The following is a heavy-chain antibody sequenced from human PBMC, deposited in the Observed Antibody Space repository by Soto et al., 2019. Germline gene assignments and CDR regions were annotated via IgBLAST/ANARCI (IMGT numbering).Heavy chain of an antibody. Sequence: TLSLTCAVSGGSISSGGYSWSWIRQPPGKGLEWIGYIYHSGSTYYNPSLKSRVTISVDRSKNQFSLKLSSVTAADTAVYYCARTYYYDSSGYLSYFDYWGQGTLVTVSS. D-gene: IGHD3-22*01. J-gene: IGHJ4*02. CDR2: IYHSGST. V-gene: IGHV4-30-2*01. CDR1: GGSISSGGYS. CDR3: ARTYYYDSSGYLSYFDY.